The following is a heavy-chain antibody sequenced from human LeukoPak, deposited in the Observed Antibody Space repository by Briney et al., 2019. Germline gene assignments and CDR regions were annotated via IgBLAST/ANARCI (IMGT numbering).Heavy chain of an antibody. J-gene: IGHJ3*01. CDR1: GGSINSSY. CDR3: ARDFREDGYDV. V-gene: IGHV4-59*01. CDR2: IYYTGST. Sequence: SETLSLTCPVSGGSINSSYWSWMRQPPGKGLEWIGYIYYTGSTNYNPSLKSRVTMSVDTSKNQLSLKLTSVTAADTAVYYCARDFREDGYDVWGQGTMVTVSS. D-gene: IGHD5-24*01.